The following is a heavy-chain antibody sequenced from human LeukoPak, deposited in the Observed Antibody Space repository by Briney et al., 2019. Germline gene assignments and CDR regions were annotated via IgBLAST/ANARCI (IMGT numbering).Heavy chain of an antibody. J-gene: IGHJ5*02. CDR3: VRDIAPSGTVWFDP. V-gene: IGHV3-30-3*01. CDR1: GFTFSNYA. Sequence: GGSLRLSCAASGFTFSNYAMLWVRQAPGKGLEWVAFISHDGSNPHYADSVKGRFTISRDNSKNTLYLQMNSLRPEDTAVYYCVRDIAPSGTVWFDPWGQGTQVTVSS. D-gene: IGHD6-13*01. CDR2: ISHDGSNP.